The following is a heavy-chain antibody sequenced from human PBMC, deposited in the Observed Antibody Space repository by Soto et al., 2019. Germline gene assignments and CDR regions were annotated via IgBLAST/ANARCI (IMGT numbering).Heavy chain of an antibody. CDR3: ARSCSSTSCYASSAFDYYYYMDV. J-gene: IGHJ6*03. Sequence: SETLSLTCTVSGGSISSYYWSWIRQPPGKGLEWIGYIYYSGSTNYNPSLKSRVTMLVDTSKNQFSLRLSSVTAADTAVYYCARSCSSTSCYASSAFDYYYYMDVWGKGTTVTVSS. V-gene: IGHV4-59*08. CDR2: IYYSGST. CDR1: GGSISSYY. D-gene: IGHD2-2*01.